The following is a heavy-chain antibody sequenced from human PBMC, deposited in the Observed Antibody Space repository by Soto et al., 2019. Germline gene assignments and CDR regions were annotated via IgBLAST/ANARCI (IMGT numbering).Heavy chain of an antibody. V-gene: IGHV1-69*08. CDR1: GGTSTIYT. CDR2: IVPTLRIT. J-gene: IGHJ4*02. Sequence: QVQLVQSGAEVKKPGASLRVSCETSGGTSTIYTITWVRQAPGQGLQWMGRIVPTLRITNYAQEFQGGLTITADSSTSTAHIELTSLTSEDTAVYYCATDKYGAGRVGVHFWGQGTLVTVSS. D-gene: IGHD3-3*02. CDR3: ATDKYGAGRVGVHF.